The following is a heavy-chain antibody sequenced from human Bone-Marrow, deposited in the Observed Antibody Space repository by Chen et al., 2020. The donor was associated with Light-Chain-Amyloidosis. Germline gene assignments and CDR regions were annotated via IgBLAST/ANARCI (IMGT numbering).Heavy chain of an antibody. CDR2: ISGSGVTT. CDR3: AKSGKQQLIPGGWDFDY. V-gene: IGHV3-23*01. D-gene: IGHD6-13*01. J-gene: IGHJ4*02. Sequence: EAQLLESGGGLVQPGGSLRLPCAASGFMFSSYAMRWVRQAPGKGLEWVSAISGSGVTTYYADSVKGRFTISRDNSKNTLYLQMNSLRAEDTAVYYCAKSGKQQLIPGGWDFDYWGQGTLVTVSS. CDR1: GFMFSSYA.